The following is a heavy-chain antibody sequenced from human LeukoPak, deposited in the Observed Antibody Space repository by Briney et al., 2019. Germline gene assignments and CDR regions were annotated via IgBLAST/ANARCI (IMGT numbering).Heavy chain of an antibody. J-gene: IGHJ4*02. V-gene: IGHV4-38-2*02. CDR1: GYSISSGYY. D-gene: IGHD1-26*01. CDR2: IYTSGST. CDR3: AREVGATGLFDY. Sequence: SETLSLTCAVSGYSISSGYYCGWIRQPPGKGLEWIGRIYTSGSTNYNASLKSRVTMSVDTSKNQFSLKLTSVTAADTAVYYCAREVGATGLFDYWGQGTLVTVSS.